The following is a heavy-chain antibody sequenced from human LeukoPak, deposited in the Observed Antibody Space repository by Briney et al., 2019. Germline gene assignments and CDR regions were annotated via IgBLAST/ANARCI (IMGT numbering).Heavy chain of an antibody. CDR3: ARDGGKYYDFWSGYYSPHAWFDP. Sequence: TVKVSCKASGGTFSSYAISWVRQAPGQGLEWMGGIIPIFGTANYAQKFQGRVTITADESTSTAYMELSSLRSEDTAVYYCARDGGKYYDFWSGYYSPHAWFDPWGQGTLVTVSS. J-gene: IGHJ5*02. CDR2: IIPIFGTA. D-gene: IGHD3-3*01. CDR1: GGTFSSYA. V-gene: IGHV1-69*01.